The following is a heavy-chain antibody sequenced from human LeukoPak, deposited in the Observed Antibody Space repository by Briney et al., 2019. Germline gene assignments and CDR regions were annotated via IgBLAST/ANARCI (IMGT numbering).Heavy chain of an antibody. D-gene: IGHD6-19*01. Sequence: GGSLRLSCAASGFTFSSYATSWVRQAPGKGLEWVSSISGSGDSTYYADSVKGRFTISRDNSKNTLYLQMNSLRADDTAIYYCAKGTGSGWYDAFDFWGQGTMVTISS. CDR2: ISGSGDST. CDR1: GFTFSSYA. V-gene: IGHV3-23*01. CDR3: AKGTGSGWYDAFDF. J-gene: IGHJ3*01.